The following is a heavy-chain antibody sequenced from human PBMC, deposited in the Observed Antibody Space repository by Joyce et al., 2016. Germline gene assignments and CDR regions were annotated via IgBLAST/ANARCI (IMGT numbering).Heavy chain of an antibody. J-gene: IGHJ4*02. V-gene: IGHV3-74*01. Sequence: EVQLVESGGGLLQPGGSLRLSCAASGFTFTNYWMHWGRPVPGKGMVWVARVDSDGSGTSYADSVKGRFTISRDNAKNMVYLQMNSMRIEDTAVYYCGSVFEYWGRGALVTVSS. CDR1: GFTFTNYW. CDR2: VDSDGSGT. CDR3: GSVFEY.